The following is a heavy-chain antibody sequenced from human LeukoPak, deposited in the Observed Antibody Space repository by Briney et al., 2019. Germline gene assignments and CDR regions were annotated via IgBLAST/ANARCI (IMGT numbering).Heavy chain of an antibody. CDR1: GGSISSYY. J-gene: IGHJ4*02. Sequence: SETLSLTCTVSGGSISSYYWSWIRQPPGKGLEWIGYIYYSGSTNYNPSLKSRVTISVDTSKNQFSLKLSSVTAADTAVYYCARVEGAVAGWYYFDYWGQGTLVTVSS. V-gene: IGHV4-59*01. D-gene: IGHD6-19*01. CDR3: ARVEGAVAGWYYFDY. CDR2: IYYSGST.